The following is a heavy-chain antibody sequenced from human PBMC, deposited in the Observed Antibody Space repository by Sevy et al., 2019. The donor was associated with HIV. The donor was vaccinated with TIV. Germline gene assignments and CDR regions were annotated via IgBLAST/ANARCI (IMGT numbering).Heavy chain of an antibody. V-gene: IGHV3-9*03. Sequence: GGSLRRSCAASGFTFDDYAMHWVRQAPGKGLEWVSGISWNSGSIGYADSVKGRFTISRDNAKNSLYLQMNSLRAEDMALYYCAKDVYGGNRGDAFDIWGQGTMVTVSS. CDR1: GFTFDDYA. D-gene: IGHD2-15*01. CDR2: ISWNSGSI. J-gene: IGHJ3*02. CDR3: AKDVYGGNRGDAFDI.